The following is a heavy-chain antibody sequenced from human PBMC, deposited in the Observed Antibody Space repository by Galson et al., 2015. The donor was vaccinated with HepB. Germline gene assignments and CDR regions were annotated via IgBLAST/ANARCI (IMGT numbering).Heavy chain of an antibody. CDR2: IKQDGSVK. CDR1: GFTFSTYW. J-gene: IGHJ4*02. Sequence: SLRLSCAASGFTFSTYWMTWVRQAPGKGLEWVANIKQDGSVKYYVDSVKGRFTISRDNAKSSLYLQMNNLRAEDTAVYYCAREEIQLWSHSDYWGQGTLVTVSS. V-gene: IGHV3-7*03. D-gene: IGHD5-18*01. CDR3: AREEIQLWSHSDY.